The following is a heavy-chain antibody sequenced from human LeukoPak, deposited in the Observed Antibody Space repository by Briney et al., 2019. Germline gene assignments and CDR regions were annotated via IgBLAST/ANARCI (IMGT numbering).Heavy chain of an antibody. CDR2: INPKTGGT. V-gene: IGHV1-2*06. J-gene: IGHJ5*02. CDR3: ASATIVVVPAAIRGWFDP. D-gene: IGHD2-2*02. Sequence: ASVKVSCKASGYTFTDYYIHWVRQAPGQGLEWVGRINPKTGGTNHAQKFQGRVAMTRDTSISTAYMELSRLRSDDTAVYYCASATIVVVPAAIRGWFDPWGQGTLVTVSS. CDR1: GYTFTDYY.